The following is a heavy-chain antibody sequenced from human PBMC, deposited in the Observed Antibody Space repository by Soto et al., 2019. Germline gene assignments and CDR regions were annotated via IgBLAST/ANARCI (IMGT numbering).Heavy chain of an antibody. Sequence: QVQLQQWGAGLLKPSETLSLTCAVYGGSFSGYYWSWIRQPPGKGLEWIGEINHSGSTNYNPSLKTQVTKSVDTSKNQFSLKLSSVTAADTAVYYCARSRPGIAAAGTLPFDYWGQATLVTVSS. D-gene: IGHD6-13*01. CDR1: GGSFSGYY. J-gene: IGHJ4*02. V-gene: IGHV4-34*01. CDR3: ARSRPGIAAAGTLPFDY. CDR2: INHSGST.